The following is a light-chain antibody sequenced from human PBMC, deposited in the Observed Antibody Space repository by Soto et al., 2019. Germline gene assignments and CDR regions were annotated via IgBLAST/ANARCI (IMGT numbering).Light chain of an antibody. V-gene: IGKV1-5*03. Sequence: DIQMTQSPSTLSGSVGDRVTITCRASQTISSWLAWYQQKPGKDPKILIYKASTLRSGVPSRFSGSGSGTEFTLTISRLQTDDFATYECQHYNSYSEAFGQGTKVDIK. CDR1: QTISSW. J-gene: IGKJ1*01. CDR2: KAS. CDR3: QHYNSYSEA.